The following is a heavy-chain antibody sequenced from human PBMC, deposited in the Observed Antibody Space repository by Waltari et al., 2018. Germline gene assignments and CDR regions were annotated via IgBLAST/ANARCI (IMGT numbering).Heavy chain of an antibody. J-gene: IGHJ4*02. CDR1: GYSLSSGGFY. CDR3: ARAQSGGYCFDF. CDR2: VYYDGST. Sequence: QVQLQESGPGLLKPSQNLSLSCNVPGYSLSSGGFYWGWVLQYPEKGLEWLAYVYYDGSTYYNPALKSRLHISIDASNNQCSLQLRDVSAADTAIYCCARAQSGGYCFDFWGQGTLVTVSS. D-gene: IGHD2-21*01. V-gene: IGHV4-31*03.